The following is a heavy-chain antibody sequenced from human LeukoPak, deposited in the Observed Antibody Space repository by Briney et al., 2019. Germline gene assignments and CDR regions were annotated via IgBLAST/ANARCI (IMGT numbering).Heavy chain of an antibody. CDR1: GFTFSNAW. CDR3: AKDFSGGYSSPIPLRAFDI. Sequence: PGGSLRLSCAASGFTFSNAWMSWVRQAPGKGLEWVSAISGSGGSTYYADSVKGRFTISRDNSKNTLYLQMNSLRAEDTAVYYCAKDFSGGYSSPIPLRAFDIWGQGTMVTVSS. CDR2: ISGSGGST. V-gene: IGHV3-23*01. D-gene: IGHD5-18*01. J-gene: IGHJ3*02.